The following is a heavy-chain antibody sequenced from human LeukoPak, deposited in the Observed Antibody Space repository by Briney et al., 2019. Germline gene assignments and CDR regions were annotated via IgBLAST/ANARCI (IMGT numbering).Heavy chain of an antibody. V-gene: IGHV4-59*01. D-gene: IGHD3-10*01. CDR3: ARGHYGSGTGTYPD. J-gene: IGHJ4*02. Sequence: PSETLSLTCTVSGASLSPNYWSWIRQPPGKGLGWIGYIYYSGSTDYNPSLKSRVTISVDTSKNQVSLKLNSVTAADTAVYYCARGHYGSGTGTYPDWGQGTLVTVSS. CDR2: IYYSGST. CDR1: GASLSPNY.